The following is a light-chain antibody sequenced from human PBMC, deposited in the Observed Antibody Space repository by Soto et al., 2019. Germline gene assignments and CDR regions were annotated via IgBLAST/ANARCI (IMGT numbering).Light chain of an antibody. CDR3: QQYGSSQWT. CDR1: QSVSSSY. J-gene: IGKJ1*01. CDR2: GAS. Sequence: EIVLTQSPGTLSLSPGERATLSCRASQSVSSSYLAWYQQKPGQAPRLLIYGASSRATGIPDRFSGSGSGTDFTLTISRLEPKDLAVYYCQQYGSSQWTFGQGTKVEIK. V-gene: IGKV3-20*01.